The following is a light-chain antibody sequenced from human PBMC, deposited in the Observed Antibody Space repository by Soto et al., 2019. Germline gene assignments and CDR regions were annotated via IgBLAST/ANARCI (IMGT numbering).Light chain of an antibody. CDR1: QSINNYF. V-gene: IGKV3-20*01. CDR2: RAS. CDR3: QQYTNAPRT. J-gene: IGKJ1*01. Sequence: EIVLTQSPGTLSLSPGETANLSCRASQSINNYFLAWHQQRPGQAPRLLIFRASQRASGIPDRFRGSGSGTDFTLTITRLEPEDFAVYYCQQYTNAPRTFGQGTKVEIK.